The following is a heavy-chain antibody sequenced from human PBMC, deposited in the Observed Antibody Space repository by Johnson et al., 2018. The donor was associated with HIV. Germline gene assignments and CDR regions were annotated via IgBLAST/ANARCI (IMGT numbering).Heavy chain of an antibody. CDR2: IWYDGSNK. J-gene: IGHJ3*02. CDR3: ARGYGGNYDAFDI. V-gene: IGHV3-33*08. Sequence: QVQLVESGGGLIQPGGSLRLSCAASGFTFSTHGMNWVRQAPGQGLEWVAVIWYDGSNKYYADSVKGRFTISRDNSKNTLYLQMNSLRAEDTAVYYCARGYGGNYDAFDIWGQGTMVTVSS. CDR1: GFTFSTHG. D-gene: IGHD4-23*01.